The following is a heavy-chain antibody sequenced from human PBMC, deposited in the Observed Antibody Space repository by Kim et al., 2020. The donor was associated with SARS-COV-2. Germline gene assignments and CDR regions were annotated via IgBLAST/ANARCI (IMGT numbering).Heavy chain of an antibody. CDR1: GGSISSYY. Sequence: SETLSLTCTVSGGSISSYYWSWIRQPPGKGLEWIGYIYYSGSTNYNPSLKSRVTISVDTSKNQFPLKLSSVTAADTAVYYCARDPKGYSYGFGWADWGQGTLVTVSS. V-gene: IGHV4-59*01. CDR3: ARDPKGYSYGFGWAD. J-gene: IGHJ4*02. D-gene: IGHD5-18*01. CDR2: IYYSGST.